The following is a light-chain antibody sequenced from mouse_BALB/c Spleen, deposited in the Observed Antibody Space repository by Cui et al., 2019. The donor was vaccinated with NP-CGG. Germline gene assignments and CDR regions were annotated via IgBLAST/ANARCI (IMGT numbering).Light chain of an antibody. CDR3: ALWYSSHWV. V-gene: IGLV1*01. J-gene: IGLJ1*01. Sequence: QAVVTQESAPTTSPGDIVTLTCRSSTGAVTTNNYANWVQEKPDHLFTGLIGGTNNRAPGVPARFSGSLIGDKAALTITGAQTEDEAIYFCALWYSSHWVFGGGTKLTVL. CDR2: GTN. CDR1: TGAVTTNNY.